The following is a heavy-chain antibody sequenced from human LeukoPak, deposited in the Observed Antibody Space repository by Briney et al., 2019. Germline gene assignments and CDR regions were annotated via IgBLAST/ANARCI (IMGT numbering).Heavy chain of an antibody. J-gene: IGHJ4*02. CDR1: GYTFTGHY. CDR2: INPNSGGT. D-gene: IGHD3-22*01. Sequence: ASVKVSCKASGYTFTGHYMHWVRQAPGRGLEWMGWINPNSGGTNYAQKFQGRVTMTRDTSISTAYMELSRLRSDDTAVYYCARAATPTGSGYYYWGQGTLVTVSS. CDR3: ARAATPTGSGYYY. V-gene: IGHV1-2*02.